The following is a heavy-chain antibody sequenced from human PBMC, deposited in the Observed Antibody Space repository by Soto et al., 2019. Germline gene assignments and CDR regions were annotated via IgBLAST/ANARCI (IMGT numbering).Heavy chain of an antibody. CDR2: IYHSGGS. V-gene: IGHV4-30-4*01. Sequence: CTVAAGFSIIDDSLRSCVRHPPGKGLDWIGYIYHSGGSYYNPSLQNRVTISLDTSKNHFSLKLMSVTAADTAVYYCARASAARGNGLDVWGKGTTGTVSS. D-gene: IGHD6-25*01. J-gene: IGHJ6*04. CDR3: ARASAARGNGLDV. CDR1: AGFSIIDDSL.